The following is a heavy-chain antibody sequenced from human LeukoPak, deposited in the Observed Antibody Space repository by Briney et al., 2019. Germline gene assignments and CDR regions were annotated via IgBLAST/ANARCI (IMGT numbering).Heavy chain of an antibody. CDR1: GYTFTGYY. Sequence: ASVKVSCKASGYTFTGYYMHWVRQAPGQGLEWMGWINPNSGGTNYAQKFQGRVTMTRDTSISTAYIELSRLRSDDTAVYYCARDGDYYYDSSGYYYVSWGQGTLVTVSS. V-gene: IGHV1-2*02. CDR2: INPNSGGT. D-gene: IGHD3-22*01. J-gene: IGHJ4*02. CDR3: ARDGDYYYDSSGYYYVS.